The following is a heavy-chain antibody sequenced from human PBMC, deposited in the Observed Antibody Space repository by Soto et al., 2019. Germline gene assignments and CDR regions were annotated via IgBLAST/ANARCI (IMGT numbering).Heavy chain of an antibody. J-gene: IGHJ4*02. CDR2: IIPIFGTA. Sequence: ASVKVSCKASGGTFSSYAISWVRQAPGQGLEWMGGIIPIFGTANYAQKLQGRVTITADESTSTAYMELSSLRFYDTAVYYWAREASSSCHDYWGQGTLVTVSS. CDR1: GGTFSSYA. D-gene: IGHD6-13*01. V-gene: IGHV1-69*13. CDR3: AREASSSCHDY.